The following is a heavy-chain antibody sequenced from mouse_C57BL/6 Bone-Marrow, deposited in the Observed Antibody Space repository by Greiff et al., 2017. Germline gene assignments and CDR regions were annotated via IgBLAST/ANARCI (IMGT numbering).Heavy chain of an antibody. CDR2: IDPETGGT. CDR1: GYTFTDYE. D-gene: IGHD2-4*01. J-gene: IGHJ4*01. V-gene: IGHV1-15*01. Sequence: QVTLKESGAELVRPGASVTLSCKASGYTFTDYEMHWVKQTPVHGLEWIGAIDPETGGTAYNQKFKGKAILTADKSSSTAYMELRSLTSEDSAVYYCTRKLIYYDYDVGGYYAMDYWGQGTSVTVSS. CDR3: TRKLIYYDYDVGGYYAMDY.